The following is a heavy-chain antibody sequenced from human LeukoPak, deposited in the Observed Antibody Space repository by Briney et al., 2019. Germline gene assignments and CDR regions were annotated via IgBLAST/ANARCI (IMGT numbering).Heavy chain of an antibody. Sequence: ASVKVSCKASGGTFSSYAISWVRQAPGQGLEWMGGIIPIFGTANYAQKFQGRVTITTDESTSTAYMELSSLRSEDTAVYYCARAIAARPYYYYYYMDVWGKGTTVTVSS. CDR3: ARAIAARPYYYYYYMDV. V-gene: IGHV1-69*05. D-gene: IGHD6-6*01. CDR1: GGTFSSYA. CDR2: IIPIFGTA. J-gene: IGHJ6*03.